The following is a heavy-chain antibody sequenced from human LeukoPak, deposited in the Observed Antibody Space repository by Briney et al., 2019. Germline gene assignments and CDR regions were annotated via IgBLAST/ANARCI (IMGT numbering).Heavy chain of an antibody. D-gene: IGHD3-22*01. CDR1: GFTFSSYW. J-gene: IGHJ4*02. CDR2: IKQDGSEK. CDR3: AAAMDSSGYYYFGY. Sequence: QAGGSLRLSCAASGFTFSSYWMSWVRQAPGKGLEWVANIKQDGSEKYYVDSVKGRFTISRDNAKNSLYLQMNSLRAEDTAVYYCAAAMDSSGYYYFGYWGQGTLVTVSS. V-gene: IGHV3-7*01.